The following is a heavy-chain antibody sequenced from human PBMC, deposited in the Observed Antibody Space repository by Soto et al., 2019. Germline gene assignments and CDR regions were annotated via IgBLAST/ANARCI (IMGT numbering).Heavy chain of an antibody. Sequence: SVKVSCKASGGTFSSYAISWVRQAPGQGLEWMGGIIPIFGTANYAQKFQGRVTMTTDTSTTTAYMELRSLRSDDTAVYYCARDRSYYSDYWGQGTLVTVSS. J-gene: IGHJ4*02. D-gene: IGHD3-10*01. CDR1: GGTFSSYA. CDR3: ARDRSYYSDY. V-gene: IGHV1-69*05. CDR2: IIPIFGTA.